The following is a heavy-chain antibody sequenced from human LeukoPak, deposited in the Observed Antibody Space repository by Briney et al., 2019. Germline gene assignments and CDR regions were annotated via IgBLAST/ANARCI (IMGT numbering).Heavy chain of an antibody. CDR2: ISYTGST. V-gene: IGHV4-59*01. J-gene: IGHJ5*02. D-gene: IGHD2-2*01. Sequence: SETLSLTCTVSGGSISSYYWSWIRQPPGKRLEWIGYISYTGSTNYTPSLKSRVTISLDTSKNQFSLKLSSVTAADTAVYYCARLYCSRTSCYYASWGQGTLVTVSS. CDR3: ARLYCSRTSCYYAS. CDR1: GGSISSYY.